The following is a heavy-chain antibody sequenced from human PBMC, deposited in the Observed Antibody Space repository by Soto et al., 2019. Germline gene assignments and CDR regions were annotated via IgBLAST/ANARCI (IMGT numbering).Heavy chain of an antibody. Sequence: SETLSLTCTVSGGSISSYYWSWIRQPPGKGLEWIGYIYSSGNTYYNPSLKSRVTISVDTSKNQFSLKLSSVTAADTAVYYCARHNGPLYVGYYYDMDVWGQGTTVTVSS. V-gene: IGHV4-59*08. J-gene: IGHJ6*02. CDR1: GGSISSYY. D-gene: IGHD3-16*01. CDR3: ARHNGPLYVGYYYDMDV. CDR2: IYSSGNT.